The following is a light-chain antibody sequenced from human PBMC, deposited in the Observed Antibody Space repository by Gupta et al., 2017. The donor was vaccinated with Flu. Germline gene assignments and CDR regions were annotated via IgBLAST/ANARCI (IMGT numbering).Light chain of an antibody. CDR1: KSSSNW. CDR3: QQYKSYSYT. J-gene: IGKJ2*01. CDR2: KTA. Sequence: APTTLASAGGRSTISRGGEKSSSNWLVWYQQKPGKAPKILIYKTAARDSGVPERFSGGGSGTEFTLTINRLQPDDCGNYYCQQYKSYSYTFGQGTKLEIK. V-gene: IGKV1-5*03.